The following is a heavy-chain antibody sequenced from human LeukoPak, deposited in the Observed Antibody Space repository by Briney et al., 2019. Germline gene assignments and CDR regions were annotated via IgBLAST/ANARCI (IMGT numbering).Heavy chain of an antibody. D-gene: IGHD6-19*01. CDR1: GGTFSSYA. J-gene: IGHJ3*02. V-gene: IGHV1-69*13. CDR3: ARGDSSPYAAFDI. CDR2: IIPIFGTA. Sequence: GASAKVSCKASGGTFSSYAISWVRQAPGQGLEWMGGIIPIFGTANYAQKFQGRVTITADESTSTAYMELSSLRSEDTAVYYCARGDSSPYAAFDIWGQGTMVTVSS.